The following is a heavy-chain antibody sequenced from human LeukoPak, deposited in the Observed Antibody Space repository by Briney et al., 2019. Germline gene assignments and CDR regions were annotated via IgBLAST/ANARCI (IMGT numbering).Heavy chain of an antibody. V-gene: IGHV1-2*02. Sequence: ASVKVSCKASGYTFTDYYMHWVRQAPGQGLEWMGWINPHSGGTDHAQKFQGRVTMTRDTSISTAYMELSRLRSDDTAVYYCARVRYDYGAKDIDYWGQGTLVTVSS. CDR3: ARVRYDYGAKDIDY. J-gene: IGHJ4*02. CDR1: GYTFTDYY. CDR2: INPHSGGT. D-gene: IGHD4-23*01.